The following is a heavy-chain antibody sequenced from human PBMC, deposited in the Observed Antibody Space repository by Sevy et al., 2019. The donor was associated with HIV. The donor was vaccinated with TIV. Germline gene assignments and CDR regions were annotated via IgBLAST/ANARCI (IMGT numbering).Heavy chain of an antibody. CDR3: AEDTYYYDSSGYGGTQYGMDV. Sequence: GGSLRLSCAASGFTFSSYAMSWVRQAPGKGLEWVSAISGSGGSTYYADSVKGRFTISRDNSKNTLYLQMNSLRAEDTAVYYCAEDTYYYDSSGYGGTQYGMDVWGQGTTVTVSS. V-gene: IGHV3-23*01. CDR1: GFTFSSYA. D-gene: IGHD3-22*01. CDR2: ISGSGGST. J-gene: IGHJ6*02.